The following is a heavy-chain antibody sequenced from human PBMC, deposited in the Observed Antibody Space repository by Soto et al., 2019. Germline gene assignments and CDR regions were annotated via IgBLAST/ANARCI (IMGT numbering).Heavy chain of an antibody. V-gene: IGHV4-59*01. CDR2: IYYSGST. Sequence: QVQLQESGPGLVKPSETLSLTCTVSGGSISSYYWSWIRQPPGKGLEWIGYIYYSGSTNYNPSLKSRVTISVDTSKNQFSLKLSSVTAADTAVYYCARGKYNWSDEPDAFDIWGQGTMVTVSS. CDR1: GGSISSYY. CDR3: ARGKYNWSDEPDAFDI. J-gene: IGHJ3*02. D-gene: IGHD1-1*01.